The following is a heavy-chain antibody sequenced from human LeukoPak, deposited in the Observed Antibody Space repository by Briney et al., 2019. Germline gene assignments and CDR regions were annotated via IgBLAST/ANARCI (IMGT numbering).Heavy chain of an antibody. CDR1: GFTFSSYA. J-gene: IGHJ5*02. V-gene: IGHV3-23*01. Sequence: GESLRLSCAASGFTFSSYAMSWVRQAPGKGLEWVSAISGSGGSTYYADSVKGRFTISRDNSKNTLYLQMNSLRAEDTAVYYCAKDLDGDYTSDWFDPWGQGTLVTVSS. CDR2: ISGSGGST. D-gene: IGHD4-17*01. CDR3: AKDLDGDYTSDWFDP.